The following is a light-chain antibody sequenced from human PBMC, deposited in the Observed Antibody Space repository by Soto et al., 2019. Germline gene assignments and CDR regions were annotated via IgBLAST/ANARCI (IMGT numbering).Light chain of an antibody. CDR2: LNIDGSH. V-gene: IGLV4-69*01. J-gene: IGLJ2*01. Sequence: QLVLTQSPSASASLGASVKLTCTLSSGHSSYAIACHQQQPEKGPRYLMKLNIDGSHSKGDGIPDRFSGSSSGAERYLTISSLQSEDEADDYGQTWDTGIRVVFGGGTKLTVL. CDR1: SGHSSYA. CDR3: QTWDTGIRVV.